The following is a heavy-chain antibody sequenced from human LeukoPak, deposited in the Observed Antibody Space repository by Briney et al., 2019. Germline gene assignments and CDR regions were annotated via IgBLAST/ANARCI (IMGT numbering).Heavy chain of an antibody. V-gene: IGHV3-30*02. D-gene: IGHD2-2*01. CDR3: AKDLGYCSSTSCYGPSGFDY. J-gene: IGHJ4*02. CDR2: IRYDGSNK. Sequence: GGSLRLSCAASGFTFSSYGMHWVRQAPGKGLEWVAFIRYDGSNKYYADSVKGRFTISRDNSKNTLYLRMNSLRAEDMALYYCAKDLGYCSSTSCYGPSGFDYWGQGTLVTVSS. CDR1: GFTFSSYG.